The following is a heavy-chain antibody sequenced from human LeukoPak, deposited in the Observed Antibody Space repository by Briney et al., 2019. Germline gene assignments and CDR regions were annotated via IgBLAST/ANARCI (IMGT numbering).Heavy chain of an antibody. V-gene: IGHV4-4*02. J-gene: IGHJ4*02. D-gene: IGHD3-22*01. Sequence: SETLSLTCAVSGGSISSSTNWWSWVRQPPGKGLEWIGEIYHSGGTNYNPSLKSRVTISVDKSKNQFSLKLSSVTAADTAVYYCARVRRGYYDSPCFDYWGQGTLVTVSS. CDR2: IYHSGGT. CDR1: GGSISSSTNW. CDR3: ARVRRGYYDSPCFDY.